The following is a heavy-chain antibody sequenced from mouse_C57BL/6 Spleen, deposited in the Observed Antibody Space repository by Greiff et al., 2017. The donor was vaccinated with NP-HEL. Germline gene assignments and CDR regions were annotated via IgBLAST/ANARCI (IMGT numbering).Heavy chain of an antibody. CDR2: IYPRDGST. V-gene: IGHV1-78*01. CDR1: GYTFTDHT. J-gene: IGHJ2*01. CDR3: ARRSLEYYFDY. Sequence: VQGVESAAELVKPGASVKISCKVSGYTFTDHTIHWMKQRPEQGLEWIGYIYPRDGSTKYNEKFKGKATLTADISSSTAYMQLNSLTSEDSAVYFCARRSLEYYFDYWGQGTTLTVSS.